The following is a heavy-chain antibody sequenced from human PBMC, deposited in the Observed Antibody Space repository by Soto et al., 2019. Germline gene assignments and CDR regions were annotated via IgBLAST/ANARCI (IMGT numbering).Heavy chain of an antibody. V-gene: IGHV3-11*06. CDR2: ISGGRSNA. CDR1: GFTFSDYY. D-gene: IGHD6-6*01. CDR3: ARDSSIAPRALDW. J-gene: IGHJ4*02. Sequence: SLRLSCAAPGFTFSDYYMSWIRQAPGKGLEWLSYISGGRSNAIYADSVKGRFTISRDNAKNSVYLQLNSLRAEDTAVYYCARDSSIAPRALDWWGQGTLVTVSS.